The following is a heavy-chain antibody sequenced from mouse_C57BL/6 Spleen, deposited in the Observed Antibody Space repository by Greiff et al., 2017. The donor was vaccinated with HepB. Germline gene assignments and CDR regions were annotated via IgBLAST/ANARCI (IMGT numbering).Heavy chain of an antibody. Sequence: GGGLVQPKGSLKLSCAASGFSFNTYAMNWVRQAPGKGLEWVARIRSKSNNYATYYADSVKDRFTISRDDSESMLYLQMNNLKTEDTAMYYCVRHPYDRAMDYWGQGTSVTVSS. J-gene: IGHJ4*01. CDR1: GFSFNTYA. V-gene: IGHV10-1*01. CDR2: IRSKSNNYAT. D-gene: IGHD2-12*01. CDR3: VRHPYDRAMDY.